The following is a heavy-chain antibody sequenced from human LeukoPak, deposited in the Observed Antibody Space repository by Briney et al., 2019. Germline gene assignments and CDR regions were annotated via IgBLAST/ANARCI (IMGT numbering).Heavy chain of an antibody. Sequence: GGSLRLSCAASGFTFSSYGMHWVRQAPGKGLEWVAFIRYDGSNKYYADSVKGRFTISRDNAKNSLYLQMNSLRAEDTAVYYCARDLGDSSGPEPPFDYWGQGTLVTVSS. CDR3: ARDLGDSSGPEPPFDY. J-gene: IGHJ4*02. CDR1: GFTFSSYG. V-gene: IGHV3-30*02. D-gene: IGHD3-22*01. CDR2: IRYDGSNK.